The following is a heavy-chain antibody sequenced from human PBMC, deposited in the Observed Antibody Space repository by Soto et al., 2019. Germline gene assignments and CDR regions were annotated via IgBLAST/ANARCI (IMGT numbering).Heavy chain of an antibody. D-gene: IGHD4-17*01. Sequence: QVQLQESGPGLVKPSQTLSRTCTVSGGSISSGDYYWSWIRQPPGKCLEWIGYIYYSGSTYYNPPLKSRVTISVDTSKNQFSLKLSSVTAADTAVYYCARVSFVTTDAFDIWGQGTMVTVSS. CDR2: IYYSGST. CDR3: ARVSFVTTDAFDI. J-gene: IGHJ3*02. V-gene: IGHV4-30-4*01. CDR1: GGSISSGDYY.